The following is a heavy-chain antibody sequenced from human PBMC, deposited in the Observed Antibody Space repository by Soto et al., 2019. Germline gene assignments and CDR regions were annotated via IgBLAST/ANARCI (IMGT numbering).Heavy chain of an antibody. CDR3: ARTRSAWSDFHYYSLDV. CDR2: ISYDSTKT. V-gene: IGHV3-30*03. D-gene: IGHD1-26*01. J-gene: IGHJ6*02. Sequence: GGSLRLSCAASGFTFNSYGMHWVRQGPGNGLEWVAFISYDSTKTYYADSVKGRFTISRDNSNSALYVQMNSLTGEDTAVYYCARTRSAWSDFHYYSLDVWGQGTTVTVSS. CDR1: GFTFNSYG.